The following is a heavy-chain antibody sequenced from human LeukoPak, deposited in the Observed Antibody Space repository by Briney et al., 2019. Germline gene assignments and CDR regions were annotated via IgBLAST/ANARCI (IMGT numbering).Heavy chain of an antibody. CDR1: GFTFSSYG. CDR3: ARDRAGEVATIPPQYFDY. J-gene: IGHJ4*02. D-gene: IGHD5-12*01. Sequence: GGSLRLSCAASGFTFSSYGMHWVRQAPGKGLEWVAFIRYDGSIKYYADSVKGRFTISRDNSKNSLYLQMNSLRAEDTAVYYCARDRAGEVATIPPQYFDYWGQGTLVTVSS. V-gene: IGHV3-30*02. CDR2: IRYDGSIK.